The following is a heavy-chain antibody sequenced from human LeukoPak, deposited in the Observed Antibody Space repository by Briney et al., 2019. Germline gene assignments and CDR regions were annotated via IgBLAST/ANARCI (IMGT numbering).Heavy chain of an antibody. CDR2: ISGSGSNT. CDR3: ARRYYDRSGYYFDY. J-gene: IGHJ4*02. Sequence: GGSLRLSCAASGFTFSNYAMSWVRQAPRKGLEWVSGISGSGSNTYSSDSVRGRFTISRDNSKNTLYLQMSSLRAEDTAVYYCARRYYDRSGYYFDYWGQGTLVTVSS. CDR1: GFTFSNYA. V-gene: IGHV3-23*01. D-gene: IGHD3-22*01.